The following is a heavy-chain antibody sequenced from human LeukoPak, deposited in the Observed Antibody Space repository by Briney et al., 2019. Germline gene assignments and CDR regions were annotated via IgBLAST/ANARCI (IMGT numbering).Heavy chain of an antibody. J-gene: IGHJ5*02. CDR2: INHSGST. CDR3: ARDRTATLLWFGEPPSWFDP. V-gene: IGHV4-34*01. Sequence: PSETLSLTCAVYGGSFSGYYWSWIRQPPGKGLEWIGEINHSGSTNYNPSLKSRVTISVDTSKNQFSLKLSSVTAADTAVYYCARDRTATLLWFGEPPSWFDPWGQGTLVTVSS. CDR1: GGSFSGYY. D-gene: IGHD3-10*01.